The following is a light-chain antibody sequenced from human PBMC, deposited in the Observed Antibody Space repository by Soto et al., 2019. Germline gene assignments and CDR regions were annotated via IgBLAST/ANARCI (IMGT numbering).Light chain of an antibody. J-gene: IGKJ1*01. CDR1: QDIRNE. Sequence: AIQMTQSPSSLSAAVGDRVTFTCRASQDIRNELAWYQQKPGKAPNLLIYAASSLHTGVPSRFSGSGSGSYFTLTISGLQPDDFATYYCLQDYNYPRTFGRGTKVEVK. CDR3: LQDYNYPRT. V-gene: IGKV1-6*02. CDR2: AAS.